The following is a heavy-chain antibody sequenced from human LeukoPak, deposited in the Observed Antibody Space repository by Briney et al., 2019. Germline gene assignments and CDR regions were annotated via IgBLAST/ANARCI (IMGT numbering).Heavy chain of an antibody. CDR3: ARSYRDDFWSGYYNWFHP. CDR2: IIPILGMA. CDR1: GGTFSSYT. D-gene: IGHD3-3*01. J-gene: IGHJ5*02. V-gene: IGHV1-69*02. Sequence: TLNLSCAASGGTFSSYTISWVRQAPGQGLEWMGRIIPILGMANYAQKFQGRVTITADKSKSTAYMELSSLRSEDTAVYYCARSYRDDFWSGYYNWFHPWGQGTLVSVSS.